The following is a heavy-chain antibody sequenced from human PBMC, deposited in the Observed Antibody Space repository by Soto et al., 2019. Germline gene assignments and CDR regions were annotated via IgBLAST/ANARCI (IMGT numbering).Heavy chain of an antibody. J-gene: IGHJ6*02. CDR2: ISGYNGDA. CDR3: ARVHIFGAEIDPPYNYGMDV. V-gene: IGHV1-18*01. CDR1: GYTFRSYA. D-gene: IGHD3-3*02. Sequence: QAQLVQSGAEVKKPGASVKVSCKASGYTFRSYAISWVRQAPGQGLEWMGRISGYNGDANYAQKFQSRVTMTTDTPTNTADMDLRSLRSDDTAVYYCARVHIFGAEIDPPYNYGMDVWGQGTTVTVSS.